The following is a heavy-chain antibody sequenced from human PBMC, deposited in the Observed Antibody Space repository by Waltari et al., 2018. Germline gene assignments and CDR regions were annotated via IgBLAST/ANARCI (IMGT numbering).Heavy chain of an antibody. Sequence: EVQLVESGGGLVQPGRSLRLSCTASGFTFGDYAMSWVRQAPGKGLAWVGFIRSKAYGRTTEYAASVKGRLTSSGDDTKSISYLQMNSLKSEDTAVYYCTRDKIPNTIFGVAYGGADYWGQRTLVTVSS. V-gene: IGHV3-49*04. D-gene: IGHD3-3*01. CDR1: GFTFGDYA. CDR3: TRDKIPNTIFGVAYGGADY. J-gene: IGHJ4*02. CDR2: IRSKAYGRTT.